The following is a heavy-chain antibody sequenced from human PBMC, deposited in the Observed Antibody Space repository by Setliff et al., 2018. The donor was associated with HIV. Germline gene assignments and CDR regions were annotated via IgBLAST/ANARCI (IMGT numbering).Heavy chain of an antibody. D-gene: IGHD3-16*02. J-gene: IGHJ6*03. CDR1: GYTLSELS. V-gene: IGHV1-24*01. CDR2: FDPEDAET. Sequence: GASVKVSCKVSGYTLSELSMHWVRQAPGEGLEWMGGFDPEDAETVYAQKFEGRVTMTEDTSTDTAYMELSSLRSEDTAVYYCAYYYDYVWGSYRPYYYYYYMDVWGKGTTVTV. CDR3: AYYYDYVWGSYRPYYYYYYMDV.